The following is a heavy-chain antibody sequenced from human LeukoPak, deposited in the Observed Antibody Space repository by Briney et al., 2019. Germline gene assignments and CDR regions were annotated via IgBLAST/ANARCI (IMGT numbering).Heavy chain of an antibody. CDR1: GGSFSGYY. CDR2: INHSGST. J-gene: IGHJ4*02. Sequence: KSSETLSLTCAVYGGSFSGYYWSWIRQPPGKGLEWIGKINHSGSTNYNPSLKSRVTISVDTSKNQFSLKLSSVTAADTAVYYCARRVTAMAADYFDYWGQGTLVTVSS. V-gene: IGHV4-34*01. D-gene: IGHD5-18*01. CDR3: ARRVTAMAADYFDY.